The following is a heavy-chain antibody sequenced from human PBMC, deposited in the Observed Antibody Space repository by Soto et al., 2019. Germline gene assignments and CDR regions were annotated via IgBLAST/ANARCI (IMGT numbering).Heavy chain of an antibody. V-gene: IGHV1-18*01. CDR1: GNAFSGLG. CDR3: GRDGDQWDQRYLDY. Sequence: QVQLVQSGPEAKKPGASVTVSCQALGNAFSGLGITWGRQAPGQGLGWMGWITVYKGSTNYPRKFQDRVTMTTYTSTRTVYMELRSLTSDDTAIYYCGRDGDQWDQRYLDYWGQGTLITVHS. J-gene: IGHJ4*02. CDR2: ITVYKGST. D-gene: IGHD1-26*01.